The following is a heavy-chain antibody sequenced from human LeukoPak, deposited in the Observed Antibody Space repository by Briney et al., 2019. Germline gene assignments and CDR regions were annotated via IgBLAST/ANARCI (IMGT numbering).Heavy chain of an antibody. Sequence: SQTLSLTCAISGDSVSSNSAAWNWIRQSPSRGLEWLGRTYYRSKWYHDYALSVIGRITINPDTSKNQFSLQLNSLTPEDTAVYYCAREEGWLQSSDYFDCWGQGTLVTVSS. CDR1: GDSVSSNSAA. D-gene: IGHD5-24*01. V-gene: IGHV6-1*01. CDR2: TYYRSKWYH. CDR3: AREEGWLQSSDYFDC. J-gene: IGHJ4*02.